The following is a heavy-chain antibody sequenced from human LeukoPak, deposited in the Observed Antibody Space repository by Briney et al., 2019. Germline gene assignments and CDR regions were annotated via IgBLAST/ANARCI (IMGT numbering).Heavy chain of an antibody. Sequence: SETLSLTCTVSGGSISNYYWSWIRQPPGKGLEWIGYINYSGSTTYNPSLKSRVTISVDTSKNQFSLKLTSATAADTAVYYCARQAAANSIDYWGQGNVVTVSS. CDR1: GGSISNYY. CDR3: ARQAAANSIDY. V-gene: IGHV4-59*08. J-gene: IGHJ4*02. D-gene: IGHD2-2*01. CDR2: INYSGST.